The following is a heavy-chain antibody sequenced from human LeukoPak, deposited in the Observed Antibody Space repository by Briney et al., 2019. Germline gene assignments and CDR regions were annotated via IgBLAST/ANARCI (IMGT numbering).Heavy chain of an antibody. V-gene: IGHV4-34*01. D-gene: IGHD3-22*01. CDR3: ASLIPTGRQKEPSYYYYGMDV. J-gene: IGHJ6*02. CDR1: GGSFSGYY. CDR2: INHSGSA. Sequence: PSETLSLTCAVSGGSFSGYYWTWIRQPPGKGLEWIGEINHSGSANYNPSLKSRVTISVDTSKNQFSLKLSSVTAADTAVYYCASLIPTGRQKEPSYYYYGMDVWGQGTTVTVSS.